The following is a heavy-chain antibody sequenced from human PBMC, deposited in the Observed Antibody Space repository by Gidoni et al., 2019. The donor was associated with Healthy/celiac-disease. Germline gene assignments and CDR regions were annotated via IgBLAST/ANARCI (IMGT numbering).Heavy chain of an antibody. V-gene: IGHV3-7*01. D-gene: IGHD6-6*01. CDR3: ARDKESYSSSSHLWYYYYYGMDV. CDR1: GFTFSSYW. J-gene: IGHJ6*02. Sequence: EVQPVESGGGLVQPGGSLRLSCAASGFTFSSYWMSWVRQAPGKGLEWVANIKQDGSEKYYVDSVKGRFTISRDNAKNSLYLQMNSLRAEDTAVYYCARDKESYSSSSHLWYYYYYGMDVWGQGTTVTVSS. CDR2: IKQDGSEK.